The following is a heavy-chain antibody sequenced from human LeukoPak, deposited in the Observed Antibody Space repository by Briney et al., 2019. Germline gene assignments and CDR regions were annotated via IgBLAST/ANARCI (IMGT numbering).Heavy chain of an antibody. Sequence: PWETLALTCTVSGGSISSSSYYWGWIRQPPGKGLEWIGSIYYSGSTYYNPSLKSRVTISVDTSKNQFSLKLSSVTAADTAVYYCARSYGSGSSAGYWGQGTLVTVSS. J-gene: IGHJ4*02. D-gene: IGHD3-10*01. CDR1: GGSISSSSYY. V-gene: IGHV4-39*01. CDR3: ARSYGSGSSAGY. CDR2: IYYSGST.